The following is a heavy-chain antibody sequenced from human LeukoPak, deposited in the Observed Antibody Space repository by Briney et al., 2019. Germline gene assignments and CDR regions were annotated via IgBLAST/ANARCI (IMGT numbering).Heavy chain of an antibody. CDR1: GFTFTSYA. D-gene: IGHD5-18*01. Sequence: PGGSLRLSCAASGFTFTSYAMSWVRQAPGKGLEWVSGISGSGGSTYYADSVKGRFTISRDNSKNTLYLQMNSQRAEDTAVYYCAKGGYSYGYSFWDYWGQGTLVTVSS. CDR3: AKGGYSYGYSFWDY. V-gene: IGHV3-23*01. CDR2: ISGSGGST. J-gene: IGHJ4*02.